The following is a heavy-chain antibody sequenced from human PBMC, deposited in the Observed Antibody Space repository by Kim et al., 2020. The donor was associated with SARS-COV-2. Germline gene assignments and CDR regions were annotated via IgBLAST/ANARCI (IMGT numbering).Heavy chain of an antibody. Sequence: YNPSLKSRVTISVDTSKNQFSLKLSSVTAADTAVYYCARGVLSSSSGNDYWGQGTLVTVSS. V-gene: IGHV4-30-2*04. D-gene: IGHD6-6*01. J-gene: IGHJ4*02. CDR3: ARGVLSSSSGNDY.